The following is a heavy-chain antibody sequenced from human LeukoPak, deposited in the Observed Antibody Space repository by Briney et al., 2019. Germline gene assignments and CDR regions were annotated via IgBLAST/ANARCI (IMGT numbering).Heavy chain of an antibody. D-gene: IGHD3-10*01. CDR1: GGSISSSSYY. CDR3: ARHLDTMVRGVIDNWFDP. J-gene: IGHJ5*02. V-gene: IGHV4-39*01. Sequence: PSETLSLTCTVSGGSISSSSYYWGWIRQPPGKGLEWIGSIYYSGSTYYNPSLKSRVTISVDTSKNQFFLKLSSVTAADTAVYYCARHLDTMVRGVIDNWFDPWGQGTLVTVSS. CDR2: IYYSGST.